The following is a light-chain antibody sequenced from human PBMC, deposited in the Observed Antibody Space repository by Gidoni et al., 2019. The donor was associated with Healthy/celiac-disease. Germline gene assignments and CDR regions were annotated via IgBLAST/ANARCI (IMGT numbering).Light chain of an antibody. CDR2: AAS. J-gene: IGKJ2*01. V-gene: IGKV1-27*01. CDR1: QGISNY. Sequence: DIQMTQSPSSLSASVGDRVTIVCRASQGISNYLAWYQQKPGKVPKLLIYAASTLQSGVPSRFSSSGSGTDFTLTISSLQPEDVATYYCQKYNSAPYTFXXXTKLEIK. CDR3: QKYNSAPYT.